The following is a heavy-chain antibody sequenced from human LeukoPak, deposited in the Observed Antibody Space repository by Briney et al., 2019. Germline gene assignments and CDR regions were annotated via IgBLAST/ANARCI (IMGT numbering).Heavy chain of an antibody. CDR3: ARAELWAPFDY. CDR2: IYHSGST. Sequence: SETLSLTCTVSGGSISSGGYYWSWIRQPPGKGLEWIGYIYHSGSTYYNPSLKSRVTISVDRSKNQFSLKLSSVTAADTAVYYCARAELWAPFDYWGQGTLVTVSS. CDR1: GGSISSGGYY. J-gene: IGHJ4*02. V-gene: IGHV4-30-2*01. D-gene: IGHD5-18*01.